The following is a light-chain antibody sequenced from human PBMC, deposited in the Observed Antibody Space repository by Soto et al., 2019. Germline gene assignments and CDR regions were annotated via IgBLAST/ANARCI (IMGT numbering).Light chain of an antibody. Sequence: DIVLTQSPGNLSLSPGERATLSCWASQSLSTDYLAWYQQKPGQPPRLLIYGASSRATGIPDRFSGSGSGTDFTLTISRLEPEDFAVYYCQQYGSSPSTFGQGTKLEIK. CDR1: QSLSTDY. CDR3: QQYGSSPST. CDR2: GAS. V-gene: IGKV3-20*01. J-gene: IGKJ2*01.